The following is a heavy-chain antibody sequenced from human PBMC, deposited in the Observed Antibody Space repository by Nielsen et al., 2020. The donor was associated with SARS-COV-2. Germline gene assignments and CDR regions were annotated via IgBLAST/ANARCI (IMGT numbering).Heavy chain of an antibody. CDR3: ARHPGDY. V-gene: IGHV5-10-1*01. J-gene: IGHJ4*02. CDR2: IDPTNSYT. Sequence: GESLKISCKSSGYSFTSYWISWVRQMPGKGLEWMGKIDPTNSYTDYSPSFRGRVTISTDKSISTAYLQWSSLKASDTATYYCARHPGDYWGQGTLVTVSS. CDR1: GYSFTSYW.